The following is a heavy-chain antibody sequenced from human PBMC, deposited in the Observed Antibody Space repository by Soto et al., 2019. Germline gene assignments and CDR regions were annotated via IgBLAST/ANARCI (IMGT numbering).Heavy chain of an antibody. CDR2: IIPIFGTA. CDR3: ARDRGPTSGYCSSTSCPPWHWFDP. J-gene: IGHJ5*02. Sequence: SVKVSCKASGGTFSSYAISWVRQAPGQGLEWMGGIIPIFGTANYAQKFQGRVTITADESTSTAYMELSSLRSEDTAVYYCARDRGPTSGYCSSTSCPPWHWFDPWGQGTLVTVSS. D-gene: IGHD2-2*01. V-gene: IGHV1-69*13. CDR1: GGTFSSYA.